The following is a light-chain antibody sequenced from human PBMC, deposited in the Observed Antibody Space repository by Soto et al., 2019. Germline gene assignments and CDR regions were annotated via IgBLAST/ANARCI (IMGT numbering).Light chain of an antibody. CDR1: QDISTW. CDR3: QQANSFPQT. J-gene: IGKJ4*01. Sequence: DIQMTQSPSSVSAAVGDRVTISCRASQDISTWLAWYQQKPGKAPKFLIYAASILQSGVPSRFSGSGSGTEFTLTISSLQPEDFATYYCQQANSFPQTFGGGTKLQIK. V-gene: IGKV1-12*01. CDR2: AAS.